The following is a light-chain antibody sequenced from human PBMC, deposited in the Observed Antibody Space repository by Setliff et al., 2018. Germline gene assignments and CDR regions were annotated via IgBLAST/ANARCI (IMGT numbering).Light chain of an antibody. V-gene: IGLV1-36*01. CDR1: SSNIGNNA. CDR3: AAWDDSLNGPGV. J-gene: IGLJ3*02. Sequence: QSVLTQPPSVSEAPRQRVTISCSGSSSNIGNNAVNWYQQLPGKAPKLLIYYDDLLPSGVSDRFSGSKSGTSASLAISGLQSEDEADYYCAAWDDSLNGPGVFGGGTQRTVL. CDR2: YDD.